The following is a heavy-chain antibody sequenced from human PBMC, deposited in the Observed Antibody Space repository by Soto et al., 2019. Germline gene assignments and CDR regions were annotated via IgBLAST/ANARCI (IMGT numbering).Heavy chain of an antibody. CDR2: INPIFGTT. CDR1: TYTYNTYS. J-gene: IGHJ4*02. Sequence: ASVKVSCKSSTYTYNTYSIRWVRQAPGQGLEWVGVINPIFGTTNYTQKFQGRVTIAGDTSTTTFYMEVTSLTSEDTAVYYCVGGSASVVEYGGKGTRV. D-gene: IGHD6-6*01. CDR3: VGGSASVVEY. V-gene: IGHV1-46*02.